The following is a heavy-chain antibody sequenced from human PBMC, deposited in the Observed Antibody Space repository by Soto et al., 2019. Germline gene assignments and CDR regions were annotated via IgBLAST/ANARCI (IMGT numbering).Heavy chain of an antibody. J-gene: IGHJ6*02. V-gene: IGHV3-64D*06. CDR3: VKGYCSSTSCSPTDGMDV. D-gene: IGHD2-2*01. CDR1: GFTFSSYA. CDR2: ISSNGGST. Sequence: GGSLRLSCSASGFTFSSYAMHWVRQAPGKGLEYVSAISSNGGSTYYAGSVKGRFTISRDNSKNTLYLQMSSLRAEDTAVYYCVKGYCSSTSCSPTDGMDVWRQGTTVTVSS.